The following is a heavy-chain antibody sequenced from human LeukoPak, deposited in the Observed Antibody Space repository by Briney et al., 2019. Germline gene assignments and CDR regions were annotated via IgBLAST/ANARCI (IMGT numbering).Heavy chain of an antibody. CDR1: GGSIRSYY. D-gene: IGHD3-16*02. CDR3: ARYVWGSYPTFEDY. V-gene: IGHV4-59*01. CDR2: IYYSGST. J-gene: IGHJ4*02. Sequence: SETLSLTCTVSGGSIRSYYWSWIRQPPGKGLEWIGYIYYSGSTNYNPSLKGRVTISVDTSKNQFSLKLSSVTAADTAVYYCARYVWGSYPTFEDYWGQGTLVTVSS.